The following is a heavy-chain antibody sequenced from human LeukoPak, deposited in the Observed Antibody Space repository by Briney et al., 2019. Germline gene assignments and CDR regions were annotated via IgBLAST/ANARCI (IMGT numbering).Heavy chain of an antibody. V-gene: IGHV3-74*01. Sequence: QPGGSLRLSCAASGFTFSSYWMHWVRQAPGKGLVWVSRINSDGSRTTYADSVKGRFTISRDNAKNTLHLQMNSLRAEDTAVYYCATNLGVLWFGGFDYWGQGTLVTVPS. CDR2: INSDGSRT. CDR1: GFTFSSYW. D-gene: IGHD3-10*01. CDR3: ATNLGVLWFGGFDY. J-gene: IGHJ4*02.